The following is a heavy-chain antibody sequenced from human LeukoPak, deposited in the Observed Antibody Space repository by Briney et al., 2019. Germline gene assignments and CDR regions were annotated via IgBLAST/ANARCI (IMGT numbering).Heavy chain of an antibody. CDR3: ARGTVTREYFDY. V-gene: IGHV4-59*01. CDR2: IYYSGST. Sequence: SETLSLTCTVSGGSISGYYWSWIRQPPGKGLEWIGYIYYSGSTNYNPSLKSRATMSVETSKNQFSLNLSPVTAADTAVYYCARGTVTREYFDYWGQGNLVTVSS. CDR1: GGSISGYY. D-gene: IGHD4-17*01. J-gene: IGHJ4*02.